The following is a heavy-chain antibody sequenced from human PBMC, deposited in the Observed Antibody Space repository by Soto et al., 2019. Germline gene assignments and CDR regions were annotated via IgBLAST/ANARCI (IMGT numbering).Heavy chain of an antibody. CDR2: INHSGST. Sequence: SEPLSLTCTVSGGSISSGDYYWSWIRQPPGKGLEWNGEINHSGSTNYNPSLKSRVTISVDTSKNQFSLKLSSVTAADTAVYYCARVYYDTSGHETGGAFDIWGQGTLVTVSS. CDR3: ARVYYDTSGHETGGAFDI. J-gene: IGHJ3*02. V-gene: IGHV4-61*08. D-gene: IGHD3-22*01. CDR1: GGSISSGDYY.